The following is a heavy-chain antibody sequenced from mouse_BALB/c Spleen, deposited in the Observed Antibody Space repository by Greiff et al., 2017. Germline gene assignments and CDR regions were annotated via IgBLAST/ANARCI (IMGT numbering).Heavy chain of an antibody. V-gene: IGHV3-2*02. Sequence: VQLKESGPGLVKPSQSLSLTCTVTGYSITSDYAWNWIRQFPGNKLEWMGYISYSGSTSYNPSLKSRISITRDTSKNQFFLQLNSVTTEDTATYYCARYPYDYDGYWGQGTTLTVSS. CDR3: ARYPYDYDGY. CDR1: GYSITSDYA. J-gene: IGHJ2*01. D-gene: IGHD2-4*01. CDR2: ISYSGST.